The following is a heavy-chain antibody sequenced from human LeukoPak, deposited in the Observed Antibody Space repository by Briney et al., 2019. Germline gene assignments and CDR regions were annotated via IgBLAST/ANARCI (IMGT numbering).Heavy chain of an antibody. V-gene: IGHV3-23*01. D-gene: IGHD3-3*01. J-gene: IGHJ6*03. Sequence: PGGSLRLSCAASGFTFSSYAMSWVRQAPGKGLEWVSAISGSGLEWVSAISGSGGSTYYADSVKGRFTISRDNSKNTLYLQMNSLRAEDTAVYYCAKAITIFEGPGQQNTPNYYYYYMDVWGKGTTVTVSS. CDR1: GFTFSSYA. CDR2: ISGSGGST. CDR3: AKAITIFEGPGQQNTPNYYYYYMDV.